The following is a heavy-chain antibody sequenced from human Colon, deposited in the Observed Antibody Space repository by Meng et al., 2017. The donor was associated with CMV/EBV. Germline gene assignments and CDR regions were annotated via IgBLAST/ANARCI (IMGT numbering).Heavy chain of an antibody. CDR1: GFTFSSYA. CDR3: ATQRHSSSSPFDY. V-gene: IGHV3-23*01. D-gene: IGHD6-6*01. CDR2: ISGSGGST. Sequence: GESLKISCAASGFTFSSYAMSWVRQAPGKGLEWVSAISGSGGSTYYADSVKGRFTISRDNSKNTLYLQMNGLRAEDTAVYYCATQRHSSSSPFDYWGQGTLVTVSS. J-gene: IGHJ4*02.